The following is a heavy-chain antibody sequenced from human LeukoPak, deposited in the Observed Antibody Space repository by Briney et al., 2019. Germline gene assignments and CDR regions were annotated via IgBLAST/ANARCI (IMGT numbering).Heavy chain of an antibody. CDR3: ARALVRDVNHTKWVDT. V-gene: IGHV4-30-2*01. CDR1: GGSISSGGYS. J-gene: IGHJ5*02. Sequence: SQTLSLTCAVSGGSISSGGYSWSWIRQPPGKGLEWTGYIFDSGSTYYSPSLKSRVSISVERSTNQFSLQLSSVTAADTAVYYCARALVRDVNHTKWVDTWGQGTLVTVSS. D-gene: IGHD3-10*01. CDR2: IFDSGST.